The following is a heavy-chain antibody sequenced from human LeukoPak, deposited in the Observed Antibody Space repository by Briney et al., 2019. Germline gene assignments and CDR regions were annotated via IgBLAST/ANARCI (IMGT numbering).Heavy chain of an antibody. CDR3: ATRTTEGWFDP. V-gene: IGHV4-34*12. J-gene: IGHJ5*02. CDR1: GESFSGYY. CDR2: IIESGAT. Sequence: SETLSLTCAVYGESFSGYYWTWIRQPPGKGLEWIGEIIESGATKYMSSLKSRVTISIDTSKNQFSLKLSSVTAADTAVYYCATRTTEGWFDPWGQGTLVTVSS. D-gene: IGHD4-17*01.